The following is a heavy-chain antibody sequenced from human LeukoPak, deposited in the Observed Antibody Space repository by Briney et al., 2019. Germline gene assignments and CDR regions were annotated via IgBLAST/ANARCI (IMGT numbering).Heavy chain of an antibody. D-gene: IGHD7-27*01. CDR3: AKDLGDWFDP. J-gene: IGHJ5*02. V-gene: IGHV3-23*01. Sequence: GGFLRLSCAASGFTFSSYAMSWVRQAPGKGLEWVSAISGSDGSTYYADSVKGRFTISRDNSKNTLYLQMNSLRAEDTAVYYCAKDLGDWFDPWGQGTLVTVSS. CDR1: GFTFSSYA. CDR2: ISGSDGST.